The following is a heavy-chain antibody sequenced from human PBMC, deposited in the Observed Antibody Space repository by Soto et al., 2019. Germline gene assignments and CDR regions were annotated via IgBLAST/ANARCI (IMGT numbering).Heavy chain of an antibody. CDR2: ISWDGGST. D-gene: IGHD6-19*01. V-gene: IGHV3-43*01. CDR3: AKDKAEKQWLVQEDGMDV. CDR1: GFTFDDYT. Sequence: EVQLVGSGGVVVQPGGSLRLSCAASGFTFDDYTMHWVRQAPGKGLEWVSLISWDGGSTYYADSVKGRFTISRDNSKNSLYLQMNSLRTEDTALYYCAKDKAEKQWLVQEDGMDVWGQGTTVTVSS. J-gene: IGHJ6*02.